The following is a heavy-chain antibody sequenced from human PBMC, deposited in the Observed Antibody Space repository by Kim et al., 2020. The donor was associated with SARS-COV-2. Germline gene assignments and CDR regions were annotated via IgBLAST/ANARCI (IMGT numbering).Heavy chain of an antibody. CDR1: GYTLTELS. CDR2: FDPEDGET. D-gene: IGHD6-13*01. J-gene: IGHJ3*02. CDR3: ATDMNSGDAFDI. Sequence: ASVKVSCKVSGYTLTELSMHWVRQAPGKGLEWMGGFDPEDGETIYAQKFQGRVTMTKDTSTDTAYMELSSLRSEDTAVYYCATDMNSGDAFDIWGQGTMVTVSS. V-gene: IGHV1-24*01.